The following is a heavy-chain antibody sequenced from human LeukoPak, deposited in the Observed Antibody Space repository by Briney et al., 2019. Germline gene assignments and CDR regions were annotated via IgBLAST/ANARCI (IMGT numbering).Heavy chain of an antibody. Sequence: SETLSLTCTVSGGSISSGSYYWSWIRQPAGKGLEWIGRIYTSGSTNYNPSLKSRVTISVDTSKNQFPLKLSSVTAADTAVYYCARSGFWSGYLLVWGQGTLVTVSS. CDR2: IYTSGST. J-gene: IGHJ4*02. V-gene: IGHV4-61*02. CDR3: ARSGFWSGYLLV. CDR1: GGSISSGSYY. D-gene: IGHD3-3*01.